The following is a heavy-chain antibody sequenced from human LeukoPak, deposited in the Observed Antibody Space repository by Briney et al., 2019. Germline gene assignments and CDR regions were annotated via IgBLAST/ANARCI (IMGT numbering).Heavy chain of an antibody. CDR3: ARVRGKWEPLDAFDI. D-gene: IGHD1-26*01. J-gene: IGHJ3*02. V-gene: IGHV4-59*01. Sequence: SETLSLTCTVSGGSISSYYWSWIRQPPGKGLVWIGYIYYSGSTNYNPSLKSRVTISVDTSKNQFSLKLSSVTAADTAVYYCARVRGKWEPLDAFDIWGQGTMVTVSS. CDR1: GGSISSYY. CDR2: IYYSGST.